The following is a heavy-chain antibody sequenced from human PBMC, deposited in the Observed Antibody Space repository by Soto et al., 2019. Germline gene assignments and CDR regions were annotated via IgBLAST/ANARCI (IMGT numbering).Heavy chain of an antibody. CDR3: ARTRVGRTYGMDV. V-gene: IGHV4-59*01. CDR1: GGSLSSYY. D-gene: IGHD1-26*01. Sequence: SETLSLTCTVSGGSLSSYYWSWIRQPPGKGLEWIGFFYYTGSTNYNPSLKSRVTTSVDTSKNQFSLKLSSVTAADTAVYYCARTRVGRTYGMDVWGQGTTVTVSS. CDR2: FYYTGST. J-gene: IGHJ6*02.